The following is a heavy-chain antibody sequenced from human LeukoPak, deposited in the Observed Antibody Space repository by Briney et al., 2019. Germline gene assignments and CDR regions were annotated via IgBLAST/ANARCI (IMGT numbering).Heavy chain of an antibody. J-gene: IGHJ5*02. V-gene: IGHV5-51*01. Sequence: GESLKISCKGSGYSFTSYWSGWVRQMPGKGLEWMGIIYPGDSDTRYSPSFQGQVTISADKSISPAYLQWSSLKASDTAMYSCARRITMVRGVIGGNWFDPWGQGTLVTVSS. CDR2: IYPGDSDT. CDR3: ARRITMVRGVIGGNWFDP. CDR1: GYSFTSYW. D-gene: IGHD3-10*01.